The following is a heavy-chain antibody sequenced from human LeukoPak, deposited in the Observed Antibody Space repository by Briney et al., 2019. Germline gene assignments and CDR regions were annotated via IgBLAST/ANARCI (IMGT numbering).Heavy chain of an antibody. CDR3: AKELTERWLIDAFDI. V-gene: IGHV3-23*01. CDR2: ISHSGSL. CDR1: GFTFSSYE. J-gene: IGHJ3*02. D-gene: IGHD5-24*01. Sequence: GGSLRLSCAASGFTFSSYEMNWVRQAPGKGLEWVSSISHSGSLSYADSVKGRFTISRDNSMNTLYLQMSSLTAEDTAIYYCAKELTERWLIDAFDIWGQGTVVTVSS.